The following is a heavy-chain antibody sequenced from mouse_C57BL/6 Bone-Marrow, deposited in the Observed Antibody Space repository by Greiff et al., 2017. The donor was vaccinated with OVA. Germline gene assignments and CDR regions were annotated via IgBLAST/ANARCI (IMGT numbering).Heavy chain of an antibody. CDR2: IRGGGGNT. V-gene: IGHV5-9*01. CDR3: ARPYYYGRVAWFAY. Sequence: EVKLVESGGGLVKPGGSLKLSCAASGFTFSSYTMSWVRQTPEKRLELVATIRGGGGNTYYPDSVTVRFTISSDNAKHTLYLQRSSLRSEDTALYYCARPYYYGRVAWFAYWGQGTLVTVSA. D-gene: IGHD1-1*01. CDR1: GFTFSSYT. J-gene: IGHJ3*01.